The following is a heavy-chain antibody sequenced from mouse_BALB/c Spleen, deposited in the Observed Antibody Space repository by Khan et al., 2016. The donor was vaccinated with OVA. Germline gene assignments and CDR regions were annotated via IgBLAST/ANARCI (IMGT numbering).Heavy chain of an antibody. V-gene: IGHV14-3*02. CDR2: IDPANGNT. Sequence: VQLQQPGAELVKPGASVKLSCTASAFTIKDTYIHWVKQRPEQGLEWIGRIDPANGNTKYDPKFQGKATITADTSSNTAYLQLSSLTSEDTAVYYCARSGAGLAYWGQGTLVTVSA. D-gene: IGHD3-3*01. CDR1: AFTIKDTY. J-gene: IGHJ3*01. CDR3: ARSGAGLAY.